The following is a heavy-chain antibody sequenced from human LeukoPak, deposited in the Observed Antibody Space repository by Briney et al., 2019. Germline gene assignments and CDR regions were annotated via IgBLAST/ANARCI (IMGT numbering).Heavy chain of an antibody. D-gene: IGHD1-1*01. J-gene: IGHJ3*02. V-gene: IGHV3-11*01. CDR3: AKDKGTWGALDI. CDR2: ISSSGSTI. Sequence: PGGSLRLSCAASGFTFSDYYMSWIRRAPGKGLEWVSYISSSGSTIYYADSVKGRFTISRDNSKNTLDLQMNSLRAEDTALYYCAKDKGTWGALDIWGQGTTVTVSS. CDR1: GFTFSDYY.